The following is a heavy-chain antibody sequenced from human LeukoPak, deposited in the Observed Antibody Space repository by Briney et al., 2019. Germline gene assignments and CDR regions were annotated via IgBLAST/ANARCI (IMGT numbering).Heavy chain of an antibody. CDR2: ITGSGSST. V-gene: IGHV3-23*01. CDR3: VKVSGMYSSSWPTDI. Sequence: GGSLRLSCEASGFTFSSYAMSWVRQAPGKGLEWVSTITGSGSSTYYADSVKGRFTISRDKSMNTLFLQMSSLRAEDTAVYYCVKVSGMYSSSWPTDIWGQGTLVTVSS. CDR1: GFTFSSYA. J-gene: IGHJ4*02. D-gene: IGHD6-13*01.